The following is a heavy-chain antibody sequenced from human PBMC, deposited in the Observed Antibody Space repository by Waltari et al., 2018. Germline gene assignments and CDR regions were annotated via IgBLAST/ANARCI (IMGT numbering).Heavy chain of an antibody. D-gene: IGHD5-18*01. Sequence: QVYLVQSGPEVKRPGASMKVSCKASGYTFNHYGISWGRQAPGHGLEWLGWIGTYNGIANYAERVEDRVTMTVDSPTSTAYMELRNLRSDDTAIYYCARVGYGVPTYSYYGMDVWGQGTTVTVSS. V-gene: IGHV1-18*01. CDR1: GYTFNHYG. CDR3: ARVGYGVPTYSYYGMDV. J-gene: IGHJ6*02. CDR2: IGTYNGIA.